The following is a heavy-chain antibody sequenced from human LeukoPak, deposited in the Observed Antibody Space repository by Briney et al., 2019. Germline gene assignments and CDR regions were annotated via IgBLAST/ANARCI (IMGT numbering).Heavy chain of an antibody. J-gene: IGHJ4*02. D-gene: IGHD3-10*01. CDR3: AKDGQVRGAIPHYSDS. CDR1: GFTFSSYG. V-gene: IGHV3-23*01. Sequence: TGGSLRLSCAASGFTFSSYGMTWVRQAPGKRLEWVSTVSGSGGRTYYADSVKGRFTISRDNSNNTLYLHMDRLRAEDTALYSCAKDGQVRGAIPHYSDSWGQGTLVTVSS. CDR2: VSGSGGRT.